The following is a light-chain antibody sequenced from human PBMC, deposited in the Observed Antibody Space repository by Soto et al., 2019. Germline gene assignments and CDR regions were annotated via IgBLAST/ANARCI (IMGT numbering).Light chain of an antibody. J-gene: IGKJ5*01. Sequence: EIVLTQSPATLSLSPGARATLSCRAGPSVSRYLAWYQQKPGQAPRLLIYDASNRATGIPARFSGSGSGTDFTLTISSLEPEDFAVYYCQQRSNWPPITFGQGTRLEIK. CDR2: DAS. CDR1: PSVSRY. CDR3: QQRSNWPPIT. V-gene: IGKV3-11*01.